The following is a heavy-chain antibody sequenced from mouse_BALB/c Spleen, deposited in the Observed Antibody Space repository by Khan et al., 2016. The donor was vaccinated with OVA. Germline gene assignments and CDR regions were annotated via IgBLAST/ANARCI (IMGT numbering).Heavy chain of an antibody. Sequence: EVELVESGGGLVKPGGSLKLSCVVSGFNFSSYGMSWVRQTPEKRLEWVATISGGGTYTFYSDSAKGRFTISSDNAKNNLYLQMSSLRSEDTALYYVARRRTTMIMTGFAYWGQGTLVTVSA. V-gene: IGHV5-9-2*01. CDR1: GFNFSSYG. J-gene: IGHJ3*01. D-gene: IGHD2-4*01. CDR2: ISGGGTYT. CDR3: ARRRTTMIMTGFAY.